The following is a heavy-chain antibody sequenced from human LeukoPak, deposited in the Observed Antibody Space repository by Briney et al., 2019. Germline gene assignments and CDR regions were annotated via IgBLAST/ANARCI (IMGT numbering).Heavy chain of an antibody. V-gene: IGHV4-39*01. D-gene: IGHD6-19*01. CDR1: GGSISSSSYY. CDR2: IYYSGST. Sequence: SETLSLTCTVSGGSISSSSYYWGWIRQPPGKGLEWIRSIYYSGSTYYNPSLKSRVTISVDTSKNQFSLKLSSVTAADTAVYYCARLVGPSSGWYYYYYGMDVWGQGTTVTVSS. CDR3: ARLVGPSSGWYYYYYGMDV. J-gene: IGHJ6*02.